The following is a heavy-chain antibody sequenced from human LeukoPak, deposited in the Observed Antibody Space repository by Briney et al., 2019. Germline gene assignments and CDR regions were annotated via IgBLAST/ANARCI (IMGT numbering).Heavy chain of an antibody. CDR1: GGSISSSSYY. CDR3: ARLGLYCSGGSCYYYYGMDV. J-gene: IGHJ6*02. Sequence: SETLSLTCTVSGGSISSSSYYWGWIRQPPGKGLEWIGSIYYSGSTYYNPSLKSRVTISVDTSKNQFSLKLSSVTAADTAVYYCARLGLYCSGGSCYYYYGMDVWGQGTTVTVSS. V-gene: IGHV4-39*07. CDR2: IYYSGST. D-gene: IGHD2-15*01.